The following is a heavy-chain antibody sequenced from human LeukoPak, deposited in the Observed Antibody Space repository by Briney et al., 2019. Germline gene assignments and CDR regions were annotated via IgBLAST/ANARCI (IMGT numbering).Heavy chain of an antibody. CDR1: GFTFSSYA. J-gene: IGHJ4*02. Sequence: PGGSLRLSCAASGFTFSSYAMTWVRQAPGKGLEWVSFISGSGGGTYYADFLKGRLTISRDNSKNTLYLQVNSLRAEDTAIYYCARSTYGDYASYYFDYWGQGTLVTVSS. D-gene: IGHD4-17*01. CDR3: ARSTYGDYASYYFDY. CDR2: ISGSGGGT. V-gene: IGHV3-23*01.